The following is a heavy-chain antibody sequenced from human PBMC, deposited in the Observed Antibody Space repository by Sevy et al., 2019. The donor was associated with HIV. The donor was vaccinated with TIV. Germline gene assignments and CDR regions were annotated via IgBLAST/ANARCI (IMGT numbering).Heavy chain of an antibody. CDR1: GFTFSSYA. D-gene: IGHD3-10*01. V-gene: IGHV3-23*01. CDR3: AKTPHWSVRGVITY. CDR2: ISGSGGST. J-gene: IGHJ4*02. Sequence: GGSLRLSCVASGFTFSSYAMSWVRQAPGKGLEWVSAISGSGGSTYYADSVKGRFTISRDNSKNTLYLQMNSLRAEDTAVYYCAKTPHWSVRGVITYWGQGTLVTVSS.